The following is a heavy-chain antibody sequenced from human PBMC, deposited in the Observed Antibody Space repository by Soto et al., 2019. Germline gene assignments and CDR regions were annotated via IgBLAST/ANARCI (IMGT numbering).Heavy chain of an antibody. CDR3: ASLKRSYDFWSGYPYYYYYGMDV. V-gene: IGHV4-39*01. CDR1: GGSISSSSYY. Sequence: KTSETLSLTCTVSGGSISSSSYYWGWIRQPPGKGLEWIGSIYYSGSTYYNPSLKSRVTISVDTSKNQFSLKLSSVTAADTAVYYCASLKRSYDFWSGYPYYYYYGMDVWGQGTTVT. J-gene: IGHJ6*02. D-gene: IGHD3-3*01. CDR2: IYYSGST.